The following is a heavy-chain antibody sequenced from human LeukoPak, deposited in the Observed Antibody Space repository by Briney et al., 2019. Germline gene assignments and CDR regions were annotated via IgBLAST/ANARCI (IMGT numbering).Heavy chain of an antibody. CDR3: AREELGSSLGFDP. V-gene: IGHV3-30-3*01. CDR2: ISFDGSNK. Sequence: PGGSLRLSCAASVFTFSSYTIHWVRQPPGKGLEWVAVISFDGSNKYYADSVKGRFTISRDNSKNTLYLQMNSLRAEDTAVYYCAREELGSSLGFDPWGQGTLVTVSS. J-gene: IGHJ5*02. D-gene: IGHD3-16*01. CDR1: VFTFSSYT.